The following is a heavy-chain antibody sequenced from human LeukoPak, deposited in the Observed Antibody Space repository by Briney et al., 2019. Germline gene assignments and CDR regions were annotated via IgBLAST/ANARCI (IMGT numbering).Heavy chain of an antibody. D-gene: IGHD3-22*01. CDR2: VNWNGGST. J-gene: IGHJ4*02. V-gene: IGHV3-20*01. CDR3: ARASLYDNSAYYLDY. Sequence: PGGSLRLSCAASGFTFDNYGMTWVRQVPGKGLEWVSGVNWNGGSTGYADSVEGRFTISRDNAKNSLYLQMNSLRAEDTALYNCARASLYDNSAYYLDYWGQGTLVTVSS. CDR1: GFTFDNYG.